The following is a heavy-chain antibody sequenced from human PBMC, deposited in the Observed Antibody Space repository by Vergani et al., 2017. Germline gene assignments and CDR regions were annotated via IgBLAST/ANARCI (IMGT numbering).Heavy chain of an antibody. J-gene: IGHJ3*02. CDR1: GFTFSSYA. CDR3: ANSVRYGRYCSSTSCGYAFDI. D-gene: IGHD2-2*01. Sequence: EVQLMESGGGWAQPGGSLRLSCAASGFTFSSYAMSWVRQAPGKGLEWVSAISGSGGSTYYADSVKGRFTISRDNSKNTLYLQMNSLRAEDTAVYYCANSVRYGRYCSSTSCGYAFDIWGQGTMVTVSS. V-gene: IGHV3-23*01. CDR2: ISGSGGST.